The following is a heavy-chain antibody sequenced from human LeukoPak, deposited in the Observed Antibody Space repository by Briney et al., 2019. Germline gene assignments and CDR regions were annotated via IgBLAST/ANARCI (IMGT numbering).Heavy chain of an antibody. J-gene: IGHJ4*02. CDR1: GFTFSSYA. Sequence: PGGSLRLSCVASGFTFSSYAMSWVRQAPGKGLEWVSLISWDGGSTYYADSVKGRFTISRDNSKNSLYLQMNSLRTEDTALYYCAKDKGYHGSGSYATFDYWGQGTLVTVSS. CDR3: AKDKGYHGSGSYATFDY. D-gene: IGHD3-10*01. CDR2: ISWDGGST. V-gene: IGHV3-43*01.